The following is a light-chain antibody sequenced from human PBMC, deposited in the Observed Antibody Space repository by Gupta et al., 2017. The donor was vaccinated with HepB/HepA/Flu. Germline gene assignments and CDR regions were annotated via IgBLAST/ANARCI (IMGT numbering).Light chain of an antibody. V-gene: IGKV3-20*01. J-gene: IGKJ1*01. CDR2: GAS. Sequence: EIVLTPSPGTLSLSPGERATLSCRASQSVSSRYLAWYQQKPGQAPRLLIYGASSRSTGIPERLSGSGSGKEFTLTIIRWEPEDFAVSNGLQEGSSPRRFDKGTKVKSN. CDR1: QSVSSRY. CDR3: LQEGSSPRR.